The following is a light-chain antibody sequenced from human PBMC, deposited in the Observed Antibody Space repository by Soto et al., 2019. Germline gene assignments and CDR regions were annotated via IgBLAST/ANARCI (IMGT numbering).Light chain of an antibody. Sequence: EILLTQSPATLSLSPGERATLSCRASQSVSTYLAWYQQNPGQAPRLLIYDASNRATGIPARFSGSGSGTCFTLTISSLEPEDFAVYYCQQRSNWPLLTFGGGTRVEIK. CDR3: QQRSNWPLLT. CDR1: QSVSTY. CDR2: DAS. J-gene: IGKJ4*01. V-gene: IGKV3-11*01.